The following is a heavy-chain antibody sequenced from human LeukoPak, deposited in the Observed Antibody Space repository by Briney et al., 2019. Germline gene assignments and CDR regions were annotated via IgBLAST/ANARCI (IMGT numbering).Heavy chain of an antibody. V-gene: IGHV3-30*04. Sequence: GGSLRLSCAASGFTFSSYAMHWVRQAPGKGLEWVAVISYDGSNKYYADSVKGRFTISRDNSKNTLYLQMNSLRAEDTAVYYCARETMVVAADDAFDIWGQGTMVTVSS. D-gene: IGHD2-15*01. CDR2: ISYDGSNK. CDR1: GFTFSSYA. J-gene: IGHJ3*02. CDR3: ARETMVVAADDAFDI.